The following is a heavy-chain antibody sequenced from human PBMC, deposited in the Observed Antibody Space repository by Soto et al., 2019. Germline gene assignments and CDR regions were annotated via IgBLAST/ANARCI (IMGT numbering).Heavy chain of an antibody. D-gene: IGHD3-10*01. V-gene: IGHV3-48*02. CDR3: ARGGGFFDY. Sequence: PGGSLRLSCAASGFTFSSYVINWLRQAPGKGLEWVSYISISSSTRYYADSVRGRFTISRDNAKNSLYLQMNSLRDEDTAVYYCARGGGFFDYSGQATLVTVSS. J-gene: IGHJ4*02. CDR2: ISISSSTR. CDR1: GFTFSSYV.